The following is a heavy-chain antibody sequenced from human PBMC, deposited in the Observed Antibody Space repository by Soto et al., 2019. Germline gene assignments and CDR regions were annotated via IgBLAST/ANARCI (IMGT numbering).Heavy chain of an antibody. D-gene: IGHD1-26*01. J-gene: IGHJ5*02. CDR2: ISAYNGNT. Sequence: AASVKVSCKASGYTFTSYGISWVRQAPGQGLEWMGWISAYNGNTNYAQKLQGRVTMTTDTSTSTAYMELRSLRSDDTAVYYCASVRGIVGATTRNWFDPWGQGTQVTVSS. V-gene: IGHV1-18*04. CDR1: GYTFTSYG. CDR3: ASVRGIVGATTRNWFDP.